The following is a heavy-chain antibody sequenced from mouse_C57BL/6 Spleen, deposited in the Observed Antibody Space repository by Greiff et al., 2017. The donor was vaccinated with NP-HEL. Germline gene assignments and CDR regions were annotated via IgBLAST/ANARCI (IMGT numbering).Heavy chain of an antibody. CDR2: INPNNGGT. D-gene: IGHD2-5*01. CDR1: GYTFTDYN. Sequence: EVQLQQSGPELVKPGASVKMSCKASGYTFTDYNMHWVKQRHGKRLEWIGYINPNNGGTSYNQKFKGKPTLTVNKSSSTASMELRSLTSEDSAVYYCARDGRAYYSNYGGFAYWGQGTLVTVSA. J-gene: IGHJ3*01. V-gene: IGHV1-22*01. CDR3: ARDGRAYYSNYGGFAY.